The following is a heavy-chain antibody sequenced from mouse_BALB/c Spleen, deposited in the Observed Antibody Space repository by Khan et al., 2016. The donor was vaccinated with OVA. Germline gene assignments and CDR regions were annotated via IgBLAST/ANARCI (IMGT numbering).Heavy chain of an antibody. Sequence: EVELVESGGGLVKPGGSLKLSCAASGFTFSNYGVAWVRQTPEKRLEWVASISSGDTTYYPDSVKGRLTISSDKARKILNRQMSSLRSEDTAMYYCARDYWFDYWGQGTLVTASA. V-gene: IGHV5-6-5*01. CDR2: ISSGDTT. CDR1: GFTFSNYG. J-gene: IGHJ3*01. CDR3: ARDYWFDY.